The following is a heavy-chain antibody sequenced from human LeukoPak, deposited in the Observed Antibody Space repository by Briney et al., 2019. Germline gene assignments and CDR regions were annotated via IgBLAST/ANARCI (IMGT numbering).Heavy chain of an antibody. CDR1: GFTFSSYW. CDR2: IKQDGSEK. J-gene: IGHJ3*02. V-gene: IGHV3-7*01. CDR3: AREITIFGVVAFFDI. D-gene: IGHD3-3*01. Sequence: GGSLRLSCAASGFTFSSYWMSWVRQAPGKGLEWVANIKQDGSEKYYVDSVKGRFTISRDNAKNSLYLQMNSLRAEDTAVYYCAREITIFGVVAFFDIWGQGTMVTVSS.